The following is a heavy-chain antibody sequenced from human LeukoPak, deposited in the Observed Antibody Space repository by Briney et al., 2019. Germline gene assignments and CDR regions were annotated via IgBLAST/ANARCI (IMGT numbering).Heavy chain of an antibody. J-gene: IGHJ4*02. Sequence: PGGSLSLSCAASEFTFSSYAMSWVRQAPGKGLEWVSAISGSGGSTYYADSVKGRFTISRDNSKNTLYLQMNSLRAEDTAVYYCVKTLRRLYDSSGYYGWGQGTLVTVSS. CDR1: EFTFSSYA. CDR2: ISGSGGST. D-gene: IGHD3-22*01. V-gene: IGHV3-23*01. CDR3: VKTLRRLYDSSGYYG.